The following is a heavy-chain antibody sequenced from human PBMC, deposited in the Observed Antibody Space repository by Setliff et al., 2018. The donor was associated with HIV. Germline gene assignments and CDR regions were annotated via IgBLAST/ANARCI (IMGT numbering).Heavy chain of an antibody. CDR2: IYSGGST. CDR3: AREAYCSSTSCSEFWWYFDY. Sequence: LRLSCAASGFTVSSNYMSWVRQAPGKGLEWVSVIYSGGSTYYADSVKGRFTISRDNSKNTLYLQMGSLRAEDMAVYYCAREAYCSSTSCSEFWWYFDYWGQGTLVTVSS. J-gene: IGHJ4*02. CDR1: GFTVSSNY. V-gene: IGHV3-53*05. D-gene: IGHD2-2*01.